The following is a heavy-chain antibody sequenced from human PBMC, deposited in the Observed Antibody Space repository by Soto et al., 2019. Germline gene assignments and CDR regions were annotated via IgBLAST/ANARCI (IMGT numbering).Heavy chain of an antibody. D-gene: IGHD6-19*01. CDR2: IYYSGST. CDR3: ARDENSGWYQEFDY. Sequence: SETLSLTCTVSGGSISSSSYYWGWIRQPPGKGLEWIGSIYYSGSTYYNPSLKSRVTISVDTSKNQFSLKLSSVTAADTAVYYCARDENSGWYQEFDYWGQGTLVTVSS. V-gene: IGHV4-39*01. CDR1: GGSISSSSYY. J-gene: IGHJ4*02.